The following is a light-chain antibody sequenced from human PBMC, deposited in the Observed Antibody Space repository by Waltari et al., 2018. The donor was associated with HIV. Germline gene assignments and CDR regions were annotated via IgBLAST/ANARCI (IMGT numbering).Light chain of an antibody. V-gene: IGKV3-20*01. CDR3: QQYGSS. CDR2: GAS. J-gene: IGKJ1*01. Sequence: EIVLTQSPGTLSLSPGERATLSCRASQRVSSNYLACYQQQPGQAPRLLIYGASSGATGIPDRFGGSGSGTDFTLTISRLEPEDFAVYYCQQYGSSFGQGTKVEIK. CDR1: QRVSSNY.